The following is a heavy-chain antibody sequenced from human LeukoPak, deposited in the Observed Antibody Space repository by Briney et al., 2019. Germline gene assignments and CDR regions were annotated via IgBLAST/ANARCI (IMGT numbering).Heavy chain of an antibody. J-gene: IGHJ6*02. CDR2: ISGSGGST. D-gene: IGHD3-3*01. Sequence: GGSLRLSCAASGFTFSSYAMSWVRQAPGKGLEWVSAISGSGGSTYYADSVKGRFTISRDNSKNTLYLQMNSLRAEDTAVYYCARPLSYSDFWSGYYPDFYYYYGMDVWGQGTTVTVSS. V-gene: IGHV3-23*01. CDR1: GFTFSSYA. CDR3: ARPLSYSDFWSGYYPDFYYYYGMDV.